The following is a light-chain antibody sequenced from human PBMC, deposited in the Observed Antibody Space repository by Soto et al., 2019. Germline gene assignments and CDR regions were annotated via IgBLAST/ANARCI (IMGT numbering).Light chain of an antibody. V-gene: IGLV2-8*01. Sequence: QSALTQPPSASGSPGQSVTISCAGTSSDVGGYNYVSWYQQYPGKVPKLMIYEVSERPSGVPDRFSGSKSGNTAFLTVSGLQAEDEAEYYCLLYADTAYVFGTGTRSPS. CDR2: EVS. CDR1: SSDVGGYNY. CDR3: LLYADTAYV. J-gene: IGLJ1*01.